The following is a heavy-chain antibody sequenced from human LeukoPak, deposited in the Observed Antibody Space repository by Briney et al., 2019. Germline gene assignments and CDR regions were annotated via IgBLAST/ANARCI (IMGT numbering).Heavy chain of an antibody. Sequence: SETLSLTCIVSGGSITSYYWSWIRQPPGKGLEWIGYIYDTGNTNYNPSLRSRVTISVGTSKDQFSLKLSSVTAADTAVYYCARLYCSSTSCPNWFDPWGQGTLVTVSS. J-gene: IGHJ5*02. CDR1: GGSITSYY. CDR2: IYDTGNT. V-gene: IGHV4-59*08. CDR3: ARLYCSSTSCPNWFDP. D-gene: IGHD2-2*01.